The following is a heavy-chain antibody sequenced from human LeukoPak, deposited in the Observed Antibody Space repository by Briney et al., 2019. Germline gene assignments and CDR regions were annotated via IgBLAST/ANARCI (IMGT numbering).Heavy chain of an antibody. D-gene: IGHD3-10*01. CDR1: ASSLRNYL. J-gene: IGHJ5*02. Sequence: PGGALLLTSAISASSLRNYLLSSVRYAPGSGIESSFHLKQDVSQHHYVDSATGRFTISRDNAKNSLYQKMNDLRPEAQAVYDCARAASYYYGSGIRYYWFDPWGQGTLVTVSS. CDR3: ARAASYYYGSGIRYYWFDP. V-gene: IGHV3-7*04. CDR2: LKQDVSQH.